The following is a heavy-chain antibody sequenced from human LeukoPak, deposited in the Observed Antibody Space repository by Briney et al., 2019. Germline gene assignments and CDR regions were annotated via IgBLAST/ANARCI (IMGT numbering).Heavy chain of an antibody. V-gene: IGHV3-15*01. J-gene: IGHJ4*02. D-gene: IGHD3-16*01. Sequence: KPGGSLRLSCAASGFTFSNACMSWVRQAPGKGLEWVGRIKSKTDGGTTDYAAPVKGRFTISRDDSKNTLYLQMNSLKTEDTAVYYCTTETYGGPVDYWGQGTLVTVSS. CDR3: TTETYGGPVDY. CDR2: IKSKTDGGTT. CDR1: GFTFSNAC.